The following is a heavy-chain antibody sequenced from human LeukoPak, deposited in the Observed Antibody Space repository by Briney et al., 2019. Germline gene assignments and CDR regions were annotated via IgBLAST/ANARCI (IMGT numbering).Heavy chain of an antibody. V-gene: IGHV1-2*02. Sequence: ASVKVSCKASGYTFTGYYMHWVRQAPGQGLEWMGWINPNSGGTNYAQKFQGRVTMTRDTSISTAYMELSRLRSDDTAVYYCARLTGDHPGDYFDYWGQGTLVTVSS. J-gene: IGHJ4*02. CDR1: GYTFTGYY. CDR3: ARLTGDHPGDYFDY. CDR2: INPNSGGT. D-gene: IGHD7-27*01.